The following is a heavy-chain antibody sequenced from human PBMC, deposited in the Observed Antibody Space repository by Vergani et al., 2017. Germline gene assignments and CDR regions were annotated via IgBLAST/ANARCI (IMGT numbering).Heavy chain of an antibody. CDR3: ARAPVIAIFPKTAGFDY. CDR1: GGSISSGGYY. CDR2: IYYSGST. D-gene: IGHD3-9*01. Sequence: QVQLQESGPGLVKPSQTLSLTCTVSGGSISSGGYYWSWIRQHPGKGLEWIGYIYYSGSTYYNPSLKSRVTISVDTSKNQFSLKLSSVTAAVTAVYYCARAPVIAIFPKTAGFDYWGQGTLVTVSS. V-gene: IGHV4-31*03. J-gene: IGHJ4*02.